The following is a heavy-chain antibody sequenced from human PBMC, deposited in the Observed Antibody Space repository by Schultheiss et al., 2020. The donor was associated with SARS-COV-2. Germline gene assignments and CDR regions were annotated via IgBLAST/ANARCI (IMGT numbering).Heavy chain of an antibody. CDR1: GYSISSGGYY. Sequence: SETLSLTCTVSGYSISSGGYYWSWTRHHPGKGLEYIGYIDYSGTTYYNPSLKSRVTISVDTSKNQFSLKVNTVTAADTAVYYCARHQYSSGWYTVTWFGPWGPGTLVTVSS. D-gene: IGHD6-19*01. V-gene: IGHV4-31*03. CDR3: ARHQYSSGWYTVTWFGP. J-gene: IGHJ5*02. CDR2: IDYSGTT.